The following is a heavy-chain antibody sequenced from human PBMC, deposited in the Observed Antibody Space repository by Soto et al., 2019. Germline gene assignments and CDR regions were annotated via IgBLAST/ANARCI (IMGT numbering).Heavy chain of an antibody. CDR3: ARGTGSGMDV. V-gene: IGHV1-3*05. J-gene: IGHJ6*02. CDR1: GYTFTSYA. D-gene: IGHD3-10*01. CDR2: INAGNGNT. Sequence: QVQLVQSGAEEKKPGASVKVSCKASGYTFTSYAMHWVRQAPGQRLEWMGWINAGNGNTKYSQKCQGRVTITRDTPASTAYMELSSLRSEDTAVYYCARGTGSGMDVWGQGTTVTVSS.